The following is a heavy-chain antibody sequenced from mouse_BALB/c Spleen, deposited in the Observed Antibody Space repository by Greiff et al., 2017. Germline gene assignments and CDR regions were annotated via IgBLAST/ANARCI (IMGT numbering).Heavy chain of an antibody. Sequence: VKLQESGPELVKPGASVKMSCKASGYTFTDYVISWVKQRTGQGLEWIGEIYPGSGSTYYNEKFKGKATLTADKSSNTAYMQLSSLTSEDSAVYFCASPYGNSSWFAYWGQGTLVTVSA. CDR1: GYTFTDYV. CDR3: ASPYGNSSWFAY. V-gene: IGHV1-77*01. J-gene: IGHJ3*01. D-gene: IGHD2-1*01. CDR2: IYPGSGST.